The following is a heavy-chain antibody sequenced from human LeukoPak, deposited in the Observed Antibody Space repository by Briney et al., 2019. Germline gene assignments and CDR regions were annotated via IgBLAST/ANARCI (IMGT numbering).Heavy chain of an antibody. CDR2: IGTAGDT. CDR3: ARAGQWFSDAYDI. D-gene: IGHD3-10*01. J-gene: IGHJ3*02. CDR1: GFTFSTFD. V-gene: IGHV3-13*01. Sequence: TGGSLRLSCAASGFTFSTFDMHWGRQGTGKGLEWVSGIGTAGDTHYPDSVKGRFTISRENAKNSLYLRMNSLRAGDTAVYYCARAGQWFSDAYDIWGAGTMVTVSS.